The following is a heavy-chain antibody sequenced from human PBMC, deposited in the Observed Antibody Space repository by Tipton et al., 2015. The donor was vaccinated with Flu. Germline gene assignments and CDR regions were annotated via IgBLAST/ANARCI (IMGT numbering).Heavy chain of an antibody. J-gene: IGHJ4*02. CDR2: IYYSGST. Sequence: TLSLTCTVSGGSISSSSYYWGWIRQPPGKGLEWIGSIYYSGSTYYNPSLKSRVTISVDTSKNQFSLKLSSVTAADTAVYYCASIIAVAGTGRFDYWGQGTLVTVSS. CDR1: GGSISSSSYY. CDR3: ASIIAVAGTGRFDY. V-gene: IGHV4-39*01. D-gene: IGHD6-19*01.